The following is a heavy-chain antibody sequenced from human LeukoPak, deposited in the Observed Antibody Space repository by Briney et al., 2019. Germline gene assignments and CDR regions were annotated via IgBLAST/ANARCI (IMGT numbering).Heavy chain of an antibody. J-gene: IGHJ4*02. Sequence: GGSLRLSCAASGFPFSTYSMHWVRQTPGKGLAWVSYSSSSGRAIYYADSVRGRFTMSRDNAKNSLFLQMDSLRDEDTAVYYCARDKGNDYGTYDNWGQGTLVTVSS. CDR3: ARDKGNDYGTYDN. CDR1: GFPFSTYS. D-gene: IGHD4-17*01. CDR2: SSSSGRAI. V-gene: IGHV3-48*02.